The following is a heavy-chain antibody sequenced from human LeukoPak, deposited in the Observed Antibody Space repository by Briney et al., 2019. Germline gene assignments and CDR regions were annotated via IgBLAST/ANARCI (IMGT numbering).Heavy chain of an antibody. CDR3: AGRYCSSTSCYGAFDI. CDR1: GGSISSGSYY. D-gene: IGHD2-2*01. V-gene: IGHV4-61*02. J-gene: IGHJ3*02. CDR2: IYTSGST. Sequence: SETLSLTCTVSGGSISSGSYYWSWIRQPAGKGLEWIGRIYTSGSTNYNPFLKSRVTISVDTSKNQFSLKLSSVTAADTAVYYCAGRYCSSTSCYGAFDIWGQGTMVTVSS.